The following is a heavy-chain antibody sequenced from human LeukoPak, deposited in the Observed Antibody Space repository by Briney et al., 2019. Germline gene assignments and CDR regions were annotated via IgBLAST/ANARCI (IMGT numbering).Heavy chain of an antibody. J-gene: IGHJ6*02. D-gene: IGHD3-10*01. CDR3: AREVVSEASGNPHHWYYYGMDV. CDR1: GGTFSGYA. V-gene: IGHV1-69*01. Sequence: AASVKVSCTASGGTFSGYAISWVRQAPGQGLEWMGGIIPIFGTANYAQKFQGRVTITADESTSTAYMELSSLRSEDTAVYYCAREVVSEASGNPHHWYYYGMDVWGQGTTVTVSS. CDR2: IIPIFGTA.